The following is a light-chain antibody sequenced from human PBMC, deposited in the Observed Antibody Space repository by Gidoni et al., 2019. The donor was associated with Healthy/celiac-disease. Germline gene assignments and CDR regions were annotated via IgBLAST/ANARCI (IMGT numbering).Light chain of an antibody. J-gene: IGLJ2*01. V-gene: IGLV3-1*01. Sequence: SYELTQPPSVSVSPGQTASIPCSGDKLGDKYACWYQQKPGQSPVLVIYQDSKRPSGIPERFSGSNSGNTATLTISGTQAMDEADYYCQAWDSSTVVFGGGTKLT. CDR1: KLGDKY. CDR3: QAWDSSTVV. CDR2: QDS.